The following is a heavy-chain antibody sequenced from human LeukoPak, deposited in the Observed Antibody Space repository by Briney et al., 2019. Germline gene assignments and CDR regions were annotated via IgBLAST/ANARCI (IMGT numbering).Heavy chain of an antibody. V-gene: IGHV3-23*01. D-gene: IGHD3-3*01. CDR1: GFTFSTYA. CDR2: IGGSGGST. Sequence: GGSLRLSCAASGFTFSTYAMSWVRQAPGKGLEWVSAIGGSGGSTYYADSVKGRFTISRDDSKNTLYLQMNSLRVEDTAMYYCAKGAYYADWGQGTLVTVSS. J-gene: IGHJ4*02. CDR3: AKGAYYAD.